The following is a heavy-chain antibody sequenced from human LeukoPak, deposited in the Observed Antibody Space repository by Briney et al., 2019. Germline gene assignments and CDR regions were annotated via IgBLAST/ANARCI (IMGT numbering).Heavy chain of an antibody. CDR3: ASKGGN. J-gene: IGHJ4*02. CDR2: ISSSGSST. V-gene: IGHV3-11*03. D-gene: IGHD2-15*01. CDR1: GFTFSDFY. Sequence: GGSLRLSCAASGFTFSDFYMNWIRQAPGKGLEWISYISSSGSSTRYADSVKGRFTISRDNTRNSLYLQMTSLRADDTAVYYCASKGGNWGQGTLVTVSS.